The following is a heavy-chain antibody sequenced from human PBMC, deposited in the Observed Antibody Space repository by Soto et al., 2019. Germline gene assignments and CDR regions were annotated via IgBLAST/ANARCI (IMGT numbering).Heavy chain of an antibody. CDR1: GFTFSSYA. J-gene: IGHJ6*02. V-gene: IGHV3-23*01. CDR3: ANVPAIAAAGLRGYGMDV. CDR2: ISGSGGST. D-gene: IGHD6-13*01. Sequence: GGSLRLSCAASGFTFSSYAMSWVRQAPGKGLEWVSAISGSGGSTYYADSVKGRFTISRDNSKNTLYLQMNSLRAEDTAVYYCANVPAIAAAGLRGYGMDVWGQGTTVTVSS.